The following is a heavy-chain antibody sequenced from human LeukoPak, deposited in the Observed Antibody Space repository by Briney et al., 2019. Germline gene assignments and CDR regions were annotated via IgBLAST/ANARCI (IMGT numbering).Heavy chain of an antibody. CDR2: IYHSGST. Sequence: PSETLSLTCAVSGYSVSSGYYWDWIRQPPGKGLEWIGTIYHSGSTYYNPSLKSRVTISVDTSENQFPLKLTSETAADTAFYYCASRGDSGSYWYFDLWGRGTLVTVAS. D-gene: IGHD4-17*01. J-gene: IGHJ2*01. V-gene: IGHV4-38-2*01. CDR3: ASRGDSGSYWYFDL. CDR1: GYSVSSGYY.